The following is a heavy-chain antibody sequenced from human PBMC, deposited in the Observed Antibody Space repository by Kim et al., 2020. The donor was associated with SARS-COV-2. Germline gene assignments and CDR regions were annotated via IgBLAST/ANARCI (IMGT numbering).Heavy chain of an antibody. D-gene: IGHD1-26*01. CDR1: GGSISSSSYY. CDR3: ARPGYSGSQSAFDI. J-gene: IGHJ3*02. Sequence: SETLSLTCTVSGGSISSSSYYWGWIRQPPGKGLEWIGSIYYSGSTYYNPSLKSRVTISVDTSKNQFSLKLSSVTAADTAVYYCARPGYSGSQSAFDIWGQGTMVTVSS. V-gene: IGHV4-39*01. CDR2: IYYSGST.